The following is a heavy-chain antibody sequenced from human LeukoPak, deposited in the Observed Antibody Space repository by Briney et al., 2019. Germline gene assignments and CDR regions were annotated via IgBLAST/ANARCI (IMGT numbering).Heavy chain of an antibody. CDR1: GFTFSSYW. V-gene: IGHV3-7*03. J-gene: IGHJ4*02. CDR2: IKEDEREK. D-gene: IGHD6-13*01. CDR3: ARGAGNSAAGSRNVFDY. Sequence: PEGSLRLTCAASGFTFSSYWMSWVRQAPGKGLEWVANIKEDEREKYYMDSVRGRFTISRDNAKSSLYLRMNSLRVEDTAVYYCARGAGNSAAGSRNVFDYWGQGTLITVSS.